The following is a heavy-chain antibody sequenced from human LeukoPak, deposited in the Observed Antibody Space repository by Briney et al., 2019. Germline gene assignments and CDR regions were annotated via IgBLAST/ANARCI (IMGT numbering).Heavy chain of an antibody. D-gene: IGHD3-3*01. CDR1: GGSISSYY. Sequence: PSETLSLTCTVSGGSISSYYWSWIRQPPGKGLEWIGYIYYSGSTYYNPSLKSRVTISVDTSKNQFSLKLSSVTAADTAVYYCARVVTIFGVVTKYYFDYWGQGTLVTVSS. V-gene: IGHV4-59*12. CDR3: ARVVTIFGVVTKYYFDY. CDR2: IYYSGST. J-gene: IGHJ4*02.